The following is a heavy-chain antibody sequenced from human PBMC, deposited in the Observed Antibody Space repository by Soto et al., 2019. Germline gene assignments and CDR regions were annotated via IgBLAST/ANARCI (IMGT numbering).Heavy chain of an antibody. D-gene: IGHD3-10*01. CDR3: ARIRYYDSGSSINWFDP. Sequence: GGSLRLSCAASGFTFSDYYMSWIRQAPGKGLEWVSYISSSGSTIYYADTVKGRFTNSRDNAKNSLYLQMNSLRAEDTAVYYCARIRYYDSGSSINWFDPWGQGTLVTAPQ. CDR2: ISSSGSTI. CDR1: GFTFSDYY. V-gene: IGHV3-11*01. J-gene: IGHJ5*02.